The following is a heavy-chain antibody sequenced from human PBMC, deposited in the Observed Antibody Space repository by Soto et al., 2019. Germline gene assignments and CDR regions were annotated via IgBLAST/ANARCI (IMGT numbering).Heavy chain of an antibody. CDR3: ARNELPDNFFDP. CDR1: GGTFSSYA. D-gene: IGHD1-7*01. J-gene: IGHJ5*02. V-gene: IGHV1-69*13. Sequence: GASVKVSCKASGGTFSSYAISWVRQAPGQGLEWMGGIIPIFGTANYAQKFQGRVTITADESTSTAYMELRSLRSDDTAVYYCARNELPDNFFDPWGQGTLVTVSS. CDR2: IIPIFGTA.